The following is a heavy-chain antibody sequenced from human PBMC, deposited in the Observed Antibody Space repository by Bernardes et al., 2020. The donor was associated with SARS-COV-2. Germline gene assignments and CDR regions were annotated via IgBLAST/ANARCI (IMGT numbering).Heavy chain of an antibody. Sequence: GGSLRLSRAASGFTFSSYWMSWVRQAPGKGLEWVANIKQDGSEKYYVDSVKGRFTISRDKDKNSLYLQMNSLRAEDTAVYYCASCHSSSWYFDYWGQGTLVTVSS. CDR3: ASCHSSSWYFDY. J-gene: IGHJ4*02. CDR1: GFTFSSYW. D-gene: IGHD6-13*01. V-gene: IGHV3-7*05. CDR2: IKQDGSEK.